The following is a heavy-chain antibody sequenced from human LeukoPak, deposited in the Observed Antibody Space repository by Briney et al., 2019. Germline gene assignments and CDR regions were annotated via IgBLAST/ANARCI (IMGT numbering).Heavy chain of an antibody. V-gene: IGHV3-7*01. CDR1: RFAFSNYW. D-gene: IGHD2/OR15-2a*01. J-gene: IGHJ6*02. Sequence: GGSLRLSCAASRFAFSNYWMNGVRQAPGKGLEWVANIKEDGSEKYYVDSVKGRFTISRDNAKNSLYLQMNSLRAEDTAVYYCARLSAMDVWGQGTTVTVSS. CDR2: IKEDGSEK. CDR3: ARLSAMDV.